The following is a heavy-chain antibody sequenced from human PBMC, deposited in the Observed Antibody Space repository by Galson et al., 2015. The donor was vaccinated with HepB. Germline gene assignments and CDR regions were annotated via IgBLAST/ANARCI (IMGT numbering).Heavy chain of an antibody. Sequence: SVKVSCKASGGTFSSYAISWVRQAPGQGLEWMGRIIPILGIANYAQKFQGRVTITADKSTSTAYMELSSLRSEDTAVYYCARDQHPLDDILTGYYKLDAFYIWGQVTMVTVSS. V-gene: IGHV1-69*04. CDR1: GGTFSSYA. CDR2: IIPILGIA. D-gene: IGHD3-9*01. J-gene: IGHJ3*02. CDR3: ARDQHPLDDILTGYYKLDAFYI.